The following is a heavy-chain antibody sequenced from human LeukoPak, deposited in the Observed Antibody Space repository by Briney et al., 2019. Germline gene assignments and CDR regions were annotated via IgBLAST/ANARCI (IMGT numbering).Heavy chain of an antibody. CDR3: ASHPGTYYYYYMDV. J-gene: IGHJ6*03. D-gene: IGHD1-14*01. CDR2: ISYDGSNK. V-gene: IGHV3-30*03. Sequence: GRSLRLSCAASGFTFSSYGMHWVRQAPGKGLEWVAVISYDGSNKYYADSVKGRFTISRDNAKNSLYLQMNSLRAEDTAVYYCASHPGTYYYYYMDVWGKGTTVTVSS. CDR1: GFTFSSYG.